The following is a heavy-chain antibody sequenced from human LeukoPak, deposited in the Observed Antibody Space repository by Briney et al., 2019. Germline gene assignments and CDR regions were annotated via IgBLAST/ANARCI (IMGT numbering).Heavy chain of an antibody. Sequence: VASVKVSCKASGYTFTGYYMHWVRQAPGQGLEWMGRINPNSGGTNYAQKFQGRVTMTTDTSTSTAYMELRSLRSDDTAVYYCARDRIDGGTPCAFDIWGQGTMVTVSS. J-gene: IGHJ3*02. CDR1: GYTFTGYY. V-gene: IGHV1-2*06. D-gene: IGHD4-23*01. CDR3: ARDRIDGGTPCAFDI. CDR2: INPNSGGT.